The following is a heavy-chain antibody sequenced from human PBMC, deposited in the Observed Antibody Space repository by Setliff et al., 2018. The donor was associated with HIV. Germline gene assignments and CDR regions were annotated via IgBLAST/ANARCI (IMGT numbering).Heavy chain of an antibody. CDR3: AGRAYGPLEH. CDR1: GGSFSDYC. V-gene: IGHV4-34*12. Sequence: PSETLSLTCAVYGGSFSDYCWSWVRQPPGKGLEWIGEVIHSGSTNYNSSLRSRVTMSINLSKNQFSLKLTSVTAADTAVYYCAGRAYGPLEHWGQGNQVTVSS. D-gene: IGHD4-17*01. CDR2: VIHSGST. J-gene: IGHJ4*02.